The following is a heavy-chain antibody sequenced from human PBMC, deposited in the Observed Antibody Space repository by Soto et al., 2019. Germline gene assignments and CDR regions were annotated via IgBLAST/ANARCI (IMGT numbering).Heavy chain of an antibody. CDR1: GFTFSSYG. J-gene: IGHJ4*02. CDR3: AKDRRAGGNYGFYSDC. CDR2: SSATGAGT. Sequence: GGSLRLSCAASGFTFSSYGMTWVRQAPGKGLEWVSFSSATGAGTYYADSVKGRFTISRDNSKNTLYLQMTSLRADDTAVYYCAKDRRAGGNYGFYSDCWGQGALVAVSS. D-gene: IGHD1-7*01. V-gene: IGHV3-23*01.